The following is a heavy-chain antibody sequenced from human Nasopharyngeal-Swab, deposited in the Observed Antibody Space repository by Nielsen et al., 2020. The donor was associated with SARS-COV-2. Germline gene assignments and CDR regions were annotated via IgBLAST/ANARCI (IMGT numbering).Heavy chain of an antibody. CDR2: ISSSSSYI. D-gene: IGHD2-15*01. J-gene: IGHJ4*02. CDR1: GFTFSSYS. V-gene: IGHV3-21*01. Sequence: GESLKISCAASGFTFSSYSMNWVRQAPGKGLEWVSSISSSSSYIYYADSVKGRFTISRDNAKNSLYLQMNSLRAEDTAAYYCARDLVVVAATPDYWGQGTLVTVSS. CDR3: ARDLVVVAATPDY.